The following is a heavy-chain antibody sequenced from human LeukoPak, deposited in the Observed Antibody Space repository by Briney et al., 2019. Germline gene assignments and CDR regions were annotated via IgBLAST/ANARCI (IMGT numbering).Heavy chain of an antibody. CDR2: ISYDGSNK. CDR1: GFTFSSYG. J-gene: IGHJ3*02. Sequence: GRSLRLSCAASGFTFSSYGLHWVRQAPGKGLEWVAVISYDGSNKNYADSVKGRFTVSRDNSKNTLYLQMNSLRAEDTAVYYCAGETVTIRGTDGFDIWGQGTMVTVSS. V-gene: IGHV3-30*03. D-gene: IGHD4-17*01. CDR3: AGETVTIRGTDGFDI.